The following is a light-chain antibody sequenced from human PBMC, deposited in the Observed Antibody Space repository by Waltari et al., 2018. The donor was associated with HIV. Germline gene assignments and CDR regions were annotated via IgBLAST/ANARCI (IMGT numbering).Light chain of an antibody. CDR1: SSDVGLYNY. Sequence: QSALTQPASVSGSPGQSITISCTGTSSDVGLYNYVSWYQPHPGKAPKLMIYEVSNRPSGVSNRFSGSKSGNTASLTISGLQAEDEADYYCSSYTGSSTLYVFGTGTKVTVL. CDR2: EVS. V-gene: IGLV2-14*01. J-gene: IGLJ1*01. CDR3: SSYTGSSTLYV.